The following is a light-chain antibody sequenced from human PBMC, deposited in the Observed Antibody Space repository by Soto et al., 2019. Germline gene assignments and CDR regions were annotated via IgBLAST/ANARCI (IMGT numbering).Light chain of an antibody. CDR3: CSYAGSYNWV. V-gene: IGLV2-11*01. CDR2: DVL. Sequence: QSVLTQPASVSGSPGQSITISCTGTNSNVGAYSYVSWYQQHPGKAPKLMIYDVLKRPSGVPERFSGSKSGDTASLTISGLQAEDEADYYCCSYAGSYNWVFGGGTKLTVL. CDR1: NSNVGAYSY. J-gene: IGLJ3*02.